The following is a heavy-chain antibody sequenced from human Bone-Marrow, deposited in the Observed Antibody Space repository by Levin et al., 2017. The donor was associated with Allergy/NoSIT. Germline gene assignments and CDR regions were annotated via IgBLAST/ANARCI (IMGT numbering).Heavy chain of an antibody. V-gene: IGHV1-24*01. D-gene: IGHD5-12*01. CDR3: ATDRGS. CDR2: FDPEDGET. J-gene: IGHJ4*01. Sequence: ASVKVSCKVSGXTLXEXSMHXXXXXXXXGLEWMGGFDPEDGETIYAQKFQGRVTMTEDTSTDTAYMELSSLRSEDTAVYYCATDRGSWGRGTLVTVSS. CDR1: GXTLXEXS.